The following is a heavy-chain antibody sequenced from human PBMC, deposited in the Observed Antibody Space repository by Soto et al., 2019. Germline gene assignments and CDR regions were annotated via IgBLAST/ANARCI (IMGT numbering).Heavy chain of an antibody. Sequence: SVKVSCKASGGTFSSYAISWVRQAPGQGLEWMGGIIPIFGTANYAQKFQGRVTITAGESTSTAYMELSSLRSEDTAVYCCAEANSPDYYGSGSPDAFDIWGQGTMVTVSS. V-gene: IGHV1-69*13. CDR2: IIPIFGTA. J-gene: IGHJ3*02. CDR1: GGTFSSYA. CDR3: AEANSPDYYGSGSPDAFDI. D-gene: IGHD3-10*01.